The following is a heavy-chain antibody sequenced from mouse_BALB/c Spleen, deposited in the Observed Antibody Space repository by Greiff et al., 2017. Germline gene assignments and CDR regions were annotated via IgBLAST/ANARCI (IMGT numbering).Heavy chain of an antibody. CDR3: ARWGNYDYEDY. CDR1: GDSITRGY. CDR2: ISYSGST. D-gene: IGHD2-4*01. Sequence: DVKLQESGPSLVKPSQTLSLTCSVTGDSITRGYWNWIRKFPGNKLEYMGYISYSGSTYYNPSLKSRISITRDTSKNQYYLQLNSVTTEDTATYYCARWGNYDYEDYWGQGTTLTVSS. V-gene: IGHV3-8*02. J-gene: IGHJ2*01.